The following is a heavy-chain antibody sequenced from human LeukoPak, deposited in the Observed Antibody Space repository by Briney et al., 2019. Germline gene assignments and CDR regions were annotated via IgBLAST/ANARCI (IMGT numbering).Heavy chain of an antibody. CDR1: GGTFSSYA. J-gene: IGHJ5*02. CDR2: IIPILGIA. Sequence: SVKVSCKASGGTFSSYAISWVRQAPGQGLEWMGRIIPILGIANYAQKFQGRVTITADKSTSTAYMELSSLRSEDTAVYYCAREEELLHWFDPWGQGTLVTVSS. CDR3: AREEELLHWFDP. V-gene: IGHV1-69*04. D-gene: IGHD1-26*01.